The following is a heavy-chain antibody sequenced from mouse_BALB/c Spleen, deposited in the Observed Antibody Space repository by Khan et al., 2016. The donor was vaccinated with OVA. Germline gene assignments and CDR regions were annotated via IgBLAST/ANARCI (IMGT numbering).Heavy chain of an antibody. Sequence: QVQLKQSGPGLVALSQSLSITCTVSGFSLTGYGINWVRQPPGKGLEWLGMIWGEGSTDYTSALKSRLSISKETSKSPVFLKRNGLRTEDTARYYCARELRLGGFAYWGQGTLVTVSA. D-gene: IGHD1-2*01. V-gene: IGHV2-6-7*01. CDR3: ARELRLGGFAY. CDR2: IWGEGST. CDR1: GFSLTGYG. J-gene: IGHJ3*01.